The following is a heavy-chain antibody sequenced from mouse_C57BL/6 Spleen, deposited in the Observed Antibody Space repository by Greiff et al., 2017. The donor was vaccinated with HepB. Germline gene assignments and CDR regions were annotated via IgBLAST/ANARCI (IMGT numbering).Heavy chain of an antibody. CDR3: ARGVYYYGSSRSFAY. J-gene: IGHJ3*01. Sequence: ESGAELVRPGASVKLSCKASGYTFTDYYINWVKQRPGQGLEWIARIYPGSGNTYYNEKFKGKATLTAEKSSSTAYMQLSSLTSEDSAVYFCARGVYYYGSSRSFAYWGQGTLVTVSA. CDR1: GYTFTDYY. V-gene: IGHV1-76*01. CDR2: IYPGSGNT. D-gene: IGHD1-1*01.